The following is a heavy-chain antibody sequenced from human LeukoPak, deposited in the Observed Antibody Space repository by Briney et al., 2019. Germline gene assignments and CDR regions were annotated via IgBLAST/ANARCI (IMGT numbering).Heavy chain of an antibody. CDR1: GGSISSSSYY. J-gene: IGHJ4*02. V-gene: IGHV4-39*07. CDR3: ARGTFWSGYYQFDY. D-gene: IGHD3-3*01. CDR2: IYYSGST. Sequence: PSETLSLTCTVSGGSISSSSYYWGWIRQPPGKGLEWIGSIYYSGSTYYNPSLKSRVTISVDTSKNQFSLKLSSVTAADTAVYYCARGTFWSGYYQFDYWGQGTLVTVSS.